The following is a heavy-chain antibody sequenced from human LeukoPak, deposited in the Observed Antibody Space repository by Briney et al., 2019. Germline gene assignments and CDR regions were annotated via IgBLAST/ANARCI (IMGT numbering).Heavy chain of an antibody. J-gene: IGHJ5*02. D-gene: IGHD3-10*01. CDR2: IFTSGIISVNT. CDR1: GGSSSSYY. CDR3: ARGGYYGSGNDFRFDP. Sequence: SETLSLTCTVSGGSSSSYYWSWIRQPPGKGLEWIGRIFTSGIISVNTNYNPSLKSLVTISVDTSKSQCSLTLSSVTAADTAIYYCARGGYYGSGNDFRFDPWGQGTLVTVSS. V-gene: IGHV4-4*07.